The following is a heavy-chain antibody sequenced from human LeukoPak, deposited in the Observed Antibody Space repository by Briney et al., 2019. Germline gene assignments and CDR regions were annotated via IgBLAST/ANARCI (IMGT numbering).Heavy chain of an antibody. J-gene: IGHJ3*02. V-gene: IGHV4-38-2*01. Sequence: PSETLPLTCAVSGYSISSGYYWGWIRQPPGKGLEWIGSIYHSGSTYYNPSLKSRVTMSVDTSKNQFSLKLSSVTAADTAVYYCARQGLYYYDSSGPDAFDIWGQGTMVTVSS. CDR3: ARQGLYYYDSSGPDAFDI. CDR1: GYSISSGYY. CDR2: IYHSGST. D-gene: IGHD3-22*01.